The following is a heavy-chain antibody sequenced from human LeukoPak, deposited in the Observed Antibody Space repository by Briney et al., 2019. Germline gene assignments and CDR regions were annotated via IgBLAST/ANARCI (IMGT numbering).Heavy chain of an antibody. D-gene: IGHD3-22*01. J-gene: IGHJ1*01. CDR2: FDPEDGET. CDR3: ATPVGDYYDSSGYYREYFQH. Sequence: ASVKVSCKVSGYTLTELSMHWVRQAPGKGLGWMGGFDPEDGETIYAQKFQGRVTMTEDTSTDTAYMELSSLRSEDTAVYYCATPVGDYYDSSGYYREYFQHWGQGTLVTVSS. CDR1: GYTLTELS. V-gene: IGHV1-24*01.